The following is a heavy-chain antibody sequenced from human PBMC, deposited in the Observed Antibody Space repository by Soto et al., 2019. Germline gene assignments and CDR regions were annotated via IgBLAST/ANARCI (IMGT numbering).Heavy chain of an antibody. CDR1: GYTFTNND. CDR3: ARMASFGSLNWFNP. CDR2: MNPGSGDT. V-gene: IGHV1-8*01. J-gene: IGHJ5*02. D-gene: IGHD5-18*01. Sequence: ASVKVSCKASGYTFTNNDVTWVRQATGQGLEWMGWMNPGSGDTGYAQKFQGRVTMTRNISIATAYMELSSLRSEDTAIYYCARMASFGSLNWFNPWGQGTLVTVSS.